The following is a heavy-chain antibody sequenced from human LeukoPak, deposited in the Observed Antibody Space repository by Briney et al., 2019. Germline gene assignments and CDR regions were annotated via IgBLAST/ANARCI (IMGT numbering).Heavy chain of an antibody. D-gene: IGHD2-2*01. CDR1: GFTFSSYA. V-gene: IGHV4-34*01. CDR2: ISQSGSI. J-gene: IGHJ3*02. Sequence: GSLRLSCAASGFTFSSYAMHWVRQAPGKGLEWIAEISQSGSINYNPSLRSRVTISVDASKEQFSLKMSSVTAADTAMYYCARVPTGRNVVAAAARMGWNGAFDIWGQGTMVTVSS. CDR3: ARVPTGRNVVAAAARMGWNGAFDI.